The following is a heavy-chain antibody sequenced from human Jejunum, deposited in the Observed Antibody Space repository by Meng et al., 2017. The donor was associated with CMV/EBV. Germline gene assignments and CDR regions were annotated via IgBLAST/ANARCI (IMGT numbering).Heavy chain of an antibody. CDR2: INPKSGVT. CDR1: YPVTAYY. D-gene: IGHD3-16*01. V-gene: IGHV1-2*02. CDR3: AREIGMIMIPKSLRAGY. J-gene: IGHJ4*02. Sequence: YPVTAYYMHGVRQAPGQGLEWMGWINPKSGVTHYAQKFQGRVTMTRDTSTSTAYMELSRLRSDDTAVYYCAREIGMIMIPKSLRAGYWGQGALVTVSS.